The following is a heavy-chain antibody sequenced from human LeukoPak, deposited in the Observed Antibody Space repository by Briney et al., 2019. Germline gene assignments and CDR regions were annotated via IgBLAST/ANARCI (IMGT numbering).Heavy chain of an antibody. V-gene: IGHV1-24*01. Sequence: ASVKVSCKASGYTFTGYYMHWVRQAPGKGLEWMGGFDPEDGETIYAQKFQGRVTMTEDTSTDTAYTELSSLRSEDTAVYYCATHHAGYSGYLFPMDVWGKGTTVTVSS. CDR2: FDPEDGET. CDR1: GYTFTGYY. CDR3: ATHHAGYSGYLFPMDV. D-gene: IGHD5-12*01. J-gene: IGHJ6*03.